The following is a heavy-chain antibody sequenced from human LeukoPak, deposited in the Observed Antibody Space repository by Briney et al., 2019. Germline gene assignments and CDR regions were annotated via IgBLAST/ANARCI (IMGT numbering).Heavy chain of an antibody. CDR1: GFTFSSYA. Sequence: PGGSLRLSCAASGFTFSSYAMHWVRQAPGKGLEWVAVISYDGSNKYYADSVKGRFPISRDNSKKPPYLQKNSRGAEATAVYYWAGGEDIVVVPAAMGGGNFDYWGQGTLVTVSS. V-gene: IGHV3-30*04. CDR3: AGGEDIVVVPAAMGGGNFDY. D-gene: IGHD2-2*01. J-gene: IGHJ4*02. CDR2: ISYDGSNK.